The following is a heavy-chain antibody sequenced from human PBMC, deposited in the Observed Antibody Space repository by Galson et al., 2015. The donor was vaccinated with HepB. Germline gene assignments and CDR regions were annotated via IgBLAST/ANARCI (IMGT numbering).Heavy chain of an antibody. V-gene: IGHV3-23*01. CDR2: ISNSGGST. J-gene: IGHJ4*02. Sequence: SLRLSCAASGFTFSNTAVTWVRQAPGKGLQWVSSISNSGGSTYYADSVKGRFTISRDNSKNTVILQMNRLTAGDTAIYYCTKGPARLPTFFESWGQGTLVTVSS. CDR1: GFTFSNTA. D-gene: IGHD3-3*01. CDR3: TKGPARLPTFFES.